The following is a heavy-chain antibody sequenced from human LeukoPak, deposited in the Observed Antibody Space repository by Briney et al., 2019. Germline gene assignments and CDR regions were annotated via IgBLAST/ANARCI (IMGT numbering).Heavy chain of an antibody. CDR2: IIPIFGTA. D-gene: IGHD4-11*01. CDR1: GGTFSSYA. V-gene: IGHV1-69*13. J-gene: IGHJ6*02. CDR3: ARGHSNYGFGLSYYYGMDV. Sequence: SVKVSCKASGGTFSSYAISWVRQAPGQGLEWMGGIIPIFGTANYAQKFQGRVTITADESTSTAYMELSSLRSEDTAVYYCARGHSNYGFGLSYYYGMDVWGQGTTVTVSS.